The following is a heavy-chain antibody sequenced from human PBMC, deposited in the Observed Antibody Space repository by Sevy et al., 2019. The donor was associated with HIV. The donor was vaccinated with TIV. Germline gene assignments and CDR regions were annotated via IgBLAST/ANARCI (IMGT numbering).Heavy chain of an antibody. J-gene: IGHJ4*02. D-gene: IGHD5-18*01. V-gene: IGHV3-30*18. CDR1: GFTFSSYG. CDR3: AKIFFRGHGYGYGPLDY. Sequence: GGSLRLSCAASGFTFSSYGMHWVRQAPGKGLEWVAVISYDGSNKYYADSVKGRFTISRDNSKNTLYLQMNSLRAEDTAVYYCAKIFFRGHGYGYGPLDYWGQGTLVTVSS. CDR2: ISYDGSNK.